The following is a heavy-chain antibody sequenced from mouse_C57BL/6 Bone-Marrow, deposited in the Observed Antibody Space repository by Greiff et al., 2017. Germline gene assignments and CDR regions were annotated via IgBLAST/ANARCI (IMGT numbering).Heavy chain of an antibody. CDR2: IDPSDSYT. Sequence: LQQPGAELVIPGASVKLSCQASGYTFTRYWMHWVKQRPGQGLEWIGEIDPSDSYTNYNQKFKGKSTLTVDKASSTAYKQLSSLTSEDSAVYYCARSVKAWFAYWGQGTLVTVSA. CDR3: ARSVKAWFAY. CDR1: GYTFTRYW. J-gene: IGHJ3*01. V-gene: IGHV1-69*01.